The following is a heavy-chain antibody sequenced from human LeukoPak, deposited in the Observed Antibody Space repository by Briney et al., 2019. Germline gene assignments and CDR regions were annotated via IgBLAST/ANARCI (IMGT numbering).Heavy chain of an antibody. J-gene: IGHJ4*02. D-gene: IGHD5-18*01. CDR2: ISFDGNYE. V-gene: IGHV3-30-3*01. CDR3: ARDSDGYSYAYPDY. CDR1: GFTFSRYE. Sequence: PGGSLRLSCAASGFTFSRYEMNWVRQAPGKGLEWVAVISFDGNYEYYADSVKGRFTISRDNSKNTLSLQMNSLRAEDTAVYYCARDSDGYSYAYPDYWGQGTLVTVSS.